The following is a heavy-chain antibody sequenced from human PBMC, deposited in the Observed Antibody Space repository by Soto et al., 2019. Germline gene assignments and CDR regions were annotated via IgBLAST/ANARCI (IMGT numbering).Heavy chain of an antibody. Sequence: GASVKVCCKASGYNFTSYGISWGRHAPGQGLEWMGWISAYNGNTNYAQKLQGRVTMTTDTSTSTAYIELRSLSSDDTAVYYCARQYSSSLKFDYWGQGTLVTVSS. CDR3: ARQYSSSLKFDY. CDR2: ISAYNGNT. CDR1: GYNFTSYG. V-gene: IGHV1-18*01. D-gene: IGHD6-13*01. J-gene: IGHJ4*02.